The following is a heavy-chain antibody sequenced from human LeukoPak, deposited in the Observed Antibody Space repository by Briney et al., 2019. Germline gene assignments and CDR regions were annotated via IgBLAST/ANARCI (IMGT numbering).Heavy chain of an antibody. Sequence: VASVKVSCKASGGTFSSYAISWVRQAPGQGLEWMGGIIPIFGAANYAQKFQGRVTITADESTSTAYMELSSLRSEDTAVYYCARADSSGYYPLPGAFDIWGQGTMVTVSS. J-gene: IGHJ3*02. V-gene: IGHV1-69*13. CDR2: IIPIFGAA. D-gene: IGHD3-22*01. CDR1: GGTFSSYA. CDR3: ARADSSGYYPLPGAFDI.